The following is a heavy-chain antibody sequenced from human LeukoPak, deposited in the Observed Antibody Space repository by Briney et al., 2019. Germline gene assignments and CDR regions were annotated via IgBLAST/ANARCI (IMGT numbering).Heavy chain of an antibody. CDR1: GXSSRSGEYF. Sequence: SQTLSLTFAVSGXSSRSGEYFWSWIRQPPGKGMEWIGHIHYSGNTYYNPSLKSRVSISVDTSKNQFSLKLRSVTAADTAVYYCARENNDYGGKKAFDYWGQGTLVTVSS. CDR3: ARENNDYGGKKAFDY. D-gene: IGHD4-23*01. CDR2: IHYSGNT. J-gene: IGHJ4*02. V-gene: IGHV4-30-4*01.